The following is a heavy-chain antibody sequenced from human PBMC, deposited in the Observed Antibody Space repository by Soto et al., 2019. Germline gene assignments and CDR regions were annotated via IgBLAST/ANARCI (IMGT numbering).Heavy chain of an antibody. V-gene: IGHV4-34*01. J-gene: IGHJ4*02. D-gene: IGHD1-7*01. CDR2: INHSGST. CDR3: AREGNSRNFDY. Sequence: SETLSLTCAVYGGSFSGYYWSWIRQPPVKGLEWIGEINHSGSTNYNPSLKSRVTISVDTSKNQFSLKLSSVTAADTAVYYCAREGNSRNFDYWGQGTLVTVSS. CDR1: GGSFSGYY.